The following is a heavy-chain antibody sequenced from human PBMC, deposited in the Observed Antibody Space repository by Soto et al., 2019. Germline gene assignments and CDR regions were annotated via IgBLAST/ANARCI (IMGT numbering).Heavy chain of an antibody. CDR2: IIPILGIA. CDR1: GGTFSSYT. Sequence: QVQLVQSGAEVKKPGSSVKVSCKASGGTFSSYTISWVRQAPGQGLEWMGRIIPILGIANYAQKFQGRVTITADKSTSTAYMELSSLRSEDTAVYYWARGNVVVPVKAGPNWFDPWGQGTLVTVSS. D-gene: IGHD2-2*01. J-gene: IGHJ5*02. V-gene: IGHV1-69*02. CDR3: ARGNVVVPVKAGPNWFDP.